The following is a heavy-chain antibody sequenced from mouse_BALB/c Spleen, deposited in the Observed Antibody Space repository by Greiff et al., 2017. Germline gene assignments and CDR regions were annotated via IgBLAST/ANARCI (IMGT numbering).Heavy chain of an antibody. Sequence: EVQLMESGGGLVKPGGSLKLSCAASGFTFSSYAMSWVRQTPEKRLEWVASISSGGSTYYPDSVKGRFTISRDNARNILYLQMSSLRSEDTAMYYCARGYYPTTGFAYWGQGTLVTVSA. J-gene: IGHJ3*01. V-gene: IGHV5-6-5*01. CDR1: GFTFSSYA. CDR3: ARGYYPTTGFAY. D-gene: IGHD2-1*01. CDR2: ISSGGST.